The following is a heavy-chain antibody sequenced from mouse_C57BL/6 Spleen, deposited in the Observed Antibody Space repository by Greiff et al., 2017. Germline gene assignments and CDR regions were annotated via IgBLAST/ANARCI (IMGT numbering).Heavy chain of an antibody. V-gene: IGHV5-9-1*02. J-gene: IGHJ2*01. CDR1: GFTFSSYA. CDR3: TRVGGGYYLYYFDY. Sequence: EVMLVESGEGLVKPGGSLKLSCAASGFTFSSYAMSWVRQTPEKRLEWVAYISSGGDYIYYADTVKGRFTISRDNARNTLYLQMSSLKSEDTAMYYCTRVGGGYYLYYFDYWGQGTTLTVAS. CDR2: ISSGGDYI. D-gene: IGHD2-3*01.